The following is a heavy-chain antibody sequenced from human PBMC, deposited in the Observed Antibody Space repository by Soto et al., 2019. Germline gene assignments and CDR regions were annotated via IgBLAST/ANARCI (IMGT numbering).Heavy chain of an antibody. V-gene: IGHV4-59*08. CDR3: ATSSGVYFGRRALDY. Sequence: SETLSLTCTVSGGSISSYYWSWIRQPPGEGLEWIGYIYYSGSTNYNPSLKSRVTISVDTSKNQFSLKLSSVTAADTAVYYCATSSGVYFGRRALDYWGQGTLVTVSS. D-gene: IGHD3-9*01. J-gene: IGHJ4*02. CDR1: GGSISSYY. CDR2: IYYSGST.